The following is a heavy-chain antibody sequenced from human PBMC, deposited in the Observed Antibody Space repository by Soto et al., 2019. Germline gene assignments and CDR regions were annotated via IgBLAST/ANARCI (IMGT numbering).Heavy chain of an antibody. D-gene: IGHD6-19*01. CDR2: IIPIFGTA. CDR3: ARGVAVAHYAFDI. CDR1: RVTFSSYA. J-gene: IGHJ3*02. V-gene: IGHV1-69*13. Sequence: GASVKLCCKACRVTFSSYASSSVRQAPGQGLEWMGGIIPIFGTANYAQKFQGRVTITADESTSTAYMELSSLRSEDAAVYYCARGVAVAHYAFDIWRQGTMVTVSS.